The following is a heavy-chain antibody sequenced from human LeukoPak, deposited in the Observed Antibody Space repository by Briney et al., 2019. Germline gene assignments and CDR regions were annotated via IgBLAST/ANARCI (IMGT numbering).Heavy chain of an antibody. CDR3: ARGPYSGSYCQY. D-gene: IGHD1-26*01. Sequence: GGSLRLSCEASAFTFSSYAMHWVRQAPGKGLEWVAVISYDGGDKYYTDSVKGRFTISRDNSKNTLYLQMNSLRAEDTAVYYCARGPYSGSYCQYWGQGTLVTVSS. J-gene: IGHJ1*01. CDR1: AFTFSSYA. V-gene: IGHV3-30-3*01. CDR2: ISYDGGDK.